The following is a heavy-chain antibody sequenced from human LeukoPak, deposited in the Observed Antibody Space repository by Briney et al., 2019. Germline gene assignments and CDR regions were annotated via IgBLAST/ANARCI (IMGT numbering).Heavy chain of an antibody. J-gene: IGHJ6*02. Sequence: SGGSLRLSCSASGFTFSSYAMHWVRQAPGKGLVWVSRINRDGSSTICADSVKGRFTISRDTAKNTLYLHMNNLRVEDTALYYCARGLYYHMDVWGQGTAVTVSS. CDR3: ARGLYYHMDV. CDR2: INRDGSST. V-gene: IGHV3-74*01. CDR1: GFTFSSYA.